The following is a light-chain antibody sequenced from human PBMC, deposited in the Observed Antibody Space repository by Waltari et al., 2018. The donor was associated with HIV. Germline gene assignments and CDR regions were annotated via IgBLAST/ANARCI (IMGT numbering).Light chain of an antibody. V-gene: IGLV2-8*01. CDR2: EVS. CDR1: RTAVGGYNY. CDR3: SSYAGSNNVV. Sequence: QSALTQPPSPSGSPGQSVTISCTGTRTAVGGYNYFYWYQQHPDKAPKLMIYEVSKRPSGVPDRFSGSKSGNTASLTVSGLQAEDEADYYCSSYAGSNNVVFGGGTKLTVL. J-gene: IGLJ2*01.